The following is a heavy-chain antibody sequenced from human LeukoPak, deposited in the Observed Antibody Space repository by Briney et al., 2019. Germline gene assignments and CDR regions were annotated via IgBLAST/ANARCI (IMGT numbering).Heavy chain of an antibody. CDR2: IKPSGGGT. CDR3: ARDHFDSSGYYYLLGYFEH. J-gene: IGHJ1*01. CDR1: GYTFTNYY. V-gene: IGHV1-46*01. D-gene: IGHD3-22*01. Sequence: VASVKVSCKASGYTFTNYYVHWVRQAPGQGLEWMGIIKPSGGGTSYALKFQGRVTMTRDTSTSTAYMELSSLRSEDTAVYYCARDHFDSSGYYYLLGYFEHWGQGTLVTVSS.